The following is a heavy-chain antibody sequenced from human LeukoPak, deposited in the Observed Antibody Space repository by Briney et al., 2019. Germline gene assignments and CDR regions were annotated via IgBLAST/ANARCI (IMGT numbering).Heavy chain of an antibody. CDR3: ARSSGPDYYALDV. J-gene: IGHJ6*02. D-gene: IGHD6-19*01. Sequence: SETLSLTCTVFDASFCSTNYWWVWIRPPPGKRLEWIGSIYYSGSTNIHPSLKSRVTLFIDMSRKQFSLRLAPMTAADTAVFYCARSSGPDYYALDVWGQGTTVTVSS. CDR2: IYYSGST. CDR1: DASFCSTNYW. V-gene: IGHV4-39*01.